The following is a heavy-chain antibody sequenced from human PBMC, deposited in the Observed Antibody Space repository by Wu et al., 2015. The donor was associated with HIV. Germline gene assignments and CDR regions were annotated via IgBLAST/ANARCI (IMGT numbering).Heavy chain of an antibody. Sequence: QVQLVQSGAEVKKPGASVKVSCKASGYTFTGYYMHWVRQAPGQGLEWMGWINPNSGGTNYAQKFQGRVTMTRDTSISTAYMELSRLRSDDTAVYYCASSIVVVPAAGGGLAFDIWAKGQWSTVSS. CDR2: INPNSGGT. CDR1: GYTFTGYY. CDR3: ASSIVVVPAAGGGLAFDI. D-gene: IGHD2-2*01. V-gene: IGHV1-2*02. J-gene: IGHJ3*02.